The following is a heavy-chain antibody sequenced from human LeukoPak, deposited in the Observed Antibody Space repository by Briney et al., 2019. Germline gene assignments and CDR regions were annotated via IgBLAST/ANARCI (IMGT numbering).Heavy chain of an antibody. CDR3: ARELEGGYFDY. V-gene: IGHV1-46*01. J-gene: IGHJ4*02. Sequence: GASVKVSCKASGYTFTSHYMHWVRQAPGQGLEYMGIIYTSIGTTNYAQKFQGRITVTRDTSTSTVYMELSGLRSEDTAVYYCARELEGGYFDYWGQGTLVTVSS. CDR1: GYTFTSHY. D-gene: IGHD1-26*01. CDR2: IYTSIGTT.